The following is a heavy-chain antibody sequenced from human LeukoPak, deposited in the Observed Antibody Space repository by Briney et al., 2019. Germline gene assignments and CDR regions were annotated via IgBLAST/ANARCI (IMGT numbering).Heavy chain of an antibody. CDR1: GFTFSIYG. D-gene: IGHD5-12*01. CDR3: ARDRGIYSGYDPNWFDP. Sequence: GGTLRLSCAASGFTFSIYGMNWVRQAPGKGLEWVSSISSSSSYIYYADSVKGRFTISRDNAKNSLYLQMNSLRAEDTAVYYCARDRGIYSGYDPNWFDPWGQGTLVTVSS. J-gene: IGHJ5*02. CDR2: ISSSSSYI. V-gene: IGHV3-21*01.